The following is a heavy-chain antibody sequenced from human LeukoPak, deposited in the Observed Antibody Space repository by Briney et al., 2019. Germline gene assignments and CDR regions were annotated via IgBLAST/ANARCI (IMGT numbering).Heavy chain of an antibody. Sequence: SGTLSLTCTVSGASISGPSWNWIRQPPGKGLEWIGRIYYSGATNYNPSLKGRVTMSIDTSKNQFSLKLSSVTAADTAVYYCARRPVEMAAIREDNWLDPWGQGTLVTVSS. CDR1: GASISGPS. D-gene: IGHD5-24*01. CDR2: IYYSGAT. V-gene: IGHV4-59*08. J-gene: IGHJ5*02. CDR3: ARRPVEMAAIREDNWLDP.